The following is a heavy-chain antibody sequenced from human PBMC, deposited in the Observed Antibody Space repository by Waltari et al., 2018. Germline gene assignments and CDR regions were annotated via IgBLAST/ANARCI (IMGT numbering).Heavy chain of an antibody. Sequence: EVQLVESGGGLVQPGGSLRLSCSASGFTFSSYAMNWVRQTPGKGLQYVSTVSYNGAYTYYADSVKGRFTISRDDSKNTLYLQMSSLRAEDSAVYYCVKECRGYYGESWGQGTLVTVSS. CDR3: VKECRGYYGES. J-gene: IGHJ5*02. CDR1: GFTFSSYA. V-gene: IGHV3-64D*06. CDR2: VSYNGAYT. D-gene: IGHD5-18*01.